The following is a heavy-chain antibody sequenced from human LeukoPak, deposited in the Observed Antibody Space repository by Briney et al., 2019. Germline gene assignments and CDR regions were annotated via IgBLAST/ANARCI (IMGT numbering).Heavy chain of an antibody. D-gene: IGHD3-16*01. CDR2: TYYTSKWTG. CDR1: GDDVSSDSSS. CDR3: ARGSGGSIDS. V-gene: IGHV6-1*01. J-gene: IGHJ4*02. Sequence: SQTLSLTCAISGDDVSSDSSSWHWIRQSPSRGLEWLGRTYYTSKWTGDSAVSVRSRIAIAPDTSKNQFTLQLNSVTVEDTAVYYCARGSGGSIDSWGQGTLVTVSS.